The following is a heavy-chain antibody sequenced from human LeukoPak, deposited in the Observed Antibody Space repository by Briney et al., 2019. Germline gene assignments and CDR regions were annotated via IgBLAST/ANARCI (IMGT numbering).Heavy chain of an antibody. D-gene: IGHD3-10*02. CDR1: GFTFSDYY. V-gene: IGHV3-11*04. J-gene: IGHJ6*04. CDR2: ISLSGNSI. CDR3: AELGITMIGGV. Sequence: GGSLRLSCAASGFTFSDYYMTWIRQAPGKGLEWVSSISLSGNSIYYADSVKGRFTISRDNAKNSLYLQMNSLRPEDTAVYYCAELGITMIGGVWGKGTTVTISS.